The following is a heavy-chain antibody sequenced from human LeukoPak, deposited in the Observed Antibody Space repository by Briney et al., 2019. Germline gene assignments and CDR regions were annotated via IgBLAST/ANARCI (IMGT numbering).Heavy chain of an antibody. Sequence: ASVKVSCKASVYTFTDYYMHWVRQAPGQGLEWMGWINPNSGDTNYAQKFQGRVTMTRDTSISTAYMELSRLRSDDTAVYYCARDGSGWMNWFDPWGQGTLVTVSS. D-gene: IGHD6-19*01. CDR1: VYTFTDYY. CDR3: ARDGSGWMNWFDP. CDR2: INPNSGDT. J-gene: IGHJ5*02. V-gene: IGHV1-2*02.